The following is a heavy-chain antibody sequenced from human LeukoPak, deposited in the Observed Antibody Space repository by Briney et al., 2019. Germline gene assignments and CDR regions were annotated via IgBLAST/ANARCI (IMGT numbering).Heavy chain of an antibody. D-gene: IGHD4-23*01. CDR1: GGTLSSYA. V-gene: IGHV1-69*10. CDR3: ARDPALEGTEDYRDFGGVEXVDAFDV. Sequence: SVKVSCKASGGTLSSYALSWMRQAPGQGLEWMGRVIPMFDVRDYAEKFQGRITLTADTSTGMAYMELSSLTSDDTAVYYCARDPALEGTEDYRDFGGVEXVDAFDV. CDR2: VIPMFDVR. J-gene: IGHJ3*01.